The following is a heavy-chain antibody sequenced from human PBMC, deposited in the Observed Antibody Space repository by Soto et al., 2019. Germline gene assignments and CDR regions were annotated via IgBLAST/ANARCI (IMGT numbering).Heavy chain of an antibody. CDR2: INHSGST. V-gene: IGHV4-34*01. CDR1: GGSFSGYY. J-gene: IGHJ4*02. Sequence: PSETLSLTCAVYGGSFSGYYWSWIRQPPGKGLEWIGEINHSGSTNYNPSLKSRVTISVDTSKNQFSLKLSSVTAADTAVYYCARGRKWIQLWPFDYWGQGTLVTVSS. CDR3: ARGRKWIQLWPFDY. D-gene: IGHD5-18*01.